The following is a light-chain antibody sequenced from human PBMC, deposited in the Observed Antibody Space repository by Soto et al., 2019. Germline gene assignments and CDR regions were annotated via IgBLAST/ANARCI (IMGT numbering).Light chain of an antibody. CDR1: QSLLHSNGYNY. CDR3: MQALQTPT. Sequence: DIVMTQSPLSLPVTPGEPASISCRSSQSLLHSNGYNYLNWYLQKPGQSPQLLIHSVSNRASGVPDRLSGSGSGTEFTLKISRVEVEDVGVYYCMQALQTPTFGGGTKVEIK. CDR2: SVS. J-gene: IGKJ4*01. V-gene: IGKV2-28*01.